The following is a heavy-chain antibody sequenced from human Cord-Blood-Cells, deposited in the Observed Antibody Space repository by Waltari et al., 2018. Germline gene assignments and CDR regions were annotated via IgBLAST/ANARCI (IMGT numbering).Heavy chain of an antibody. D-gene: IGHD7-27*01. Sequence: QVQLQESGPGLVKPSQTLSLTCTVSGGSISSGGYYWSWIRQHPGKGLEWIGYIYYSGSTYYNPSLKSRVTIAVDTSKNQFSLKLSSVTAADTAVYYCARDTRANWDAFDIWGQGTMVTVSS. V-gene: IGHV4-31*03. CDR3: ARDTRANWDAFDI. CDR2: IYYSGST. J-gene: IGHJ3*02. CDR1: GGSISSGGYY.